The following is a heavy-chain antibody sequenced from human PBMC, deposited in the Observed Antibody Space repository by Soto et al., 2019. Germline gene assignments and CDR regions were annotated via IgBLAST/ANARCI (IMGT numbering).Heavy chain of an antibody. D-gene: IGHD2-15*01. CDR1: GDSISSYY. CDR2: IYYSGRT. J-gene: IGHJ4*02. CDR3: ARGHLGITTTGTWYDFDY. V-gene: IGHV4-59*01. Sequence: QVQLQESGPRLVKPSETLSLTCTVSGDSISSYYWTWIRQPPGKGLEYIGYIYYSGRTYYNPSLKSRDTISVDTSKNPFSPKLSSVTAADTAVYYCARGHLGITTTGTWYDFDYWGQGTLVTVSS.